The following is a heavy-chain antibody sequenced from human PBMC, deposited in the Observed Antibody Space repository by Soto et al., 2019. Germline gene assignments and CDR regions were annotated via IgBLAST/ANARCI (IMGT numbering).Heavy chain of an antibody. D-gene: IGHD2-21*01. CDR2: MNAGNGNT. CDR3: ARDCTYCGGDTGREAFDS. CDR1: GYTFNIYA. Sequence: ASVTVSSKASGYTFNIYAIHWVRQAPGQRPEWMGWMNAGNGNTEYSQKFHGRVTMTRDRYARAAYMELSGLTSADTAVYYCARDCTYCGGDTGREAFDSWG. J-gene: IGHJ3*02. V-gene: IGHV1-3*01.